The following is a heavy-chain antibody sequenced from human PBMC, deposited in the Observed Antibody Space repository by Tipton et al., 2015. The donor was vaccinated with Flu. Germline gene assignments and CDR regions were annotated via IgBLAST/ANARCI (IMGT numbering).Heavy chain of an antibody. J-gene: IGHJ6*02. V-gene: IGHV4-4*07. CDR2: IYTSGST. CDR3: ARGPIPPPGYFYYSMDV. CDR1: GGSLSSFY. Sequence: TLSLTCTVSGGSLSSFYWSWIRQPAGKGLEWIGRIYTSGSTKYNPSLKSRLSMSVDTSKNQFSLKLTSVTAADTAVYYCARGPIPPPGYFYYSMDVWGQGTTVIVSS.